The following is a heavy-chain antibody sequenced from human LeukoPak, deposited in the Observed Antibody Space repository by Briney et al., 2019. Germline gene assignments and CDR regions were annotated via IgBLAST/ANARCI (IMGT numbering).Heavy chain of an antibody. Sequence: GGSLRLSCAASGFTFSSYSMNWVRQAPGKGLEWVSSISSSSSYIYYADSVKGRFTISRDNAKNSLYLQMNSLRAEDTAVYYCARVSGRYHYFDYWGQGTLVTVSS. V-gene: IGHV3-21*01. D-gene: IGHD3-10*01. CDR2: ISSSSSYI. J-gene: IGHJ4*02. CDR3: ARVSGRYHYFDY. CDR1: GFTFSSYS.